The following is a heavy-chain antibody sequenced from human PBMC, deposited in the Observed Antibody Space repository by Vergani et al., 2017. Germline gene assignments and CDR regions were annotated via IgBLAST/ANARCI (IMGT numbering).Heavy chain of an antibody. D-gene: IGHD5-18*01. V-gene: IGHV3-23*01. Sequence: EVQLLESGGGLVQPGGSLRLSCAASGFTFSSYAMSWVRQAPGKGLEWVSAISGSGCSTYNADSVKGRFTISRDNSKNTLYLQMNSLRAEDTAVYYCAKDKPKYSYGNGFDYWGQGTLVTVSS. CDR2: ISGSGCST. CDR1: GFTFSSYA. J-gene: IGHJ4*02. CDR3: AKDKPKYSYGNGFDY.